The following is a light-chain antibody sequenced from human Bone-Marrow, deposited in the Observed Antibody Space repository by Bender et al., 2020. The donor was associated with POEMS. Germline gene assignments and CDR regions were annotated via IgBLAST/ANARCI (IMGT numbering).Light chain of an antibody. CDR2: DVS. Sequence: QSALTQPASVSGSPGQSVAISCTGTSSDVGYNYVSWYQQHPGKAPKLIIFDVSYRPSGVSDRFSGSKSGNTASLTMSGLQAEDEADYYCSSDTSSSTPVFGTGTKVTVL. CDR1: SSDVGYNY. J-gene: IGLJ1*01. V-gene: IGLV2-14*01. CDR3: SSDTSSSTPV.